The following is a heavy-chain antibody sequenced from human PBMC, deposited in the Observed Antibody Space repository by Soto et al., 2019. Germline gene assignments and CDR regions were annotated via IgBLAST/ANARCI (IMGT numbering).Heavy chain of an antibody. CDR1: GGTFSSYA. CDR2: IIPIFGTA. V-gene: IGHV1-69*13. D-gene: IGHD3-3*01. Sequence: GASVKVSCKASGGTFSSYAISWVRQAPGQGLEWMGGIIPIFGTANYAQKFQGRVTITADESTSTAYMELSSLRSEDTAVYYCARDSTIFGVDAYYYYGMDVWGQGTTVTVSS. J-gene: IGHJ6*02. CDR3: ARDSTIFGVDAYYYYGMDV.